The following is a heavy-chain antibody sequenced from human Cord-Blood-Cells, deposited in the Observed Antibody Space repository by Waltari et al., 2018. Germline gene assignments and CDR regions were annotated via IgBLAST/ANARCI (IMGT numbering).Heavy chain of an antibody. CDR1: GGSFSGYY. Sequence: QVQLQQWGAGLLTPSETLSLTCAVYGGSFSGYYWSWIRQPPGQGLEWIGEINHSGSTNYNPSLKSRVTISVDTSKNQFSLKLSSVTAADTAVYYCARLPTHCGGDCYSLYYFDYWGQGTLVTVSS. V-gene: IGHV4-34*01. CDR3: ARLPTHCGGDCYSLYYFDY. CDR2: INHSGST. J-gene: IGHJ4*02. D-gene: IGHD2-21*02.